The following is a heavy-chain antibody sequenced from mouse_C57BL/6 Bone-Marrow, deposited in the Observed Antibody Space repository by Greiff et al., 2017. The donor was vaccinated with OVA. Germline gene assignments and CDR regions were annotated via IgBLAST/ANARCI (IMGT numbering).Heavy chain of an antibody. CDR1: GFTFSDYG. J-gene: IGHJ2*01. V-gene: IGHV5-15*01. Sequence: EVQLVESGGGLVQPGGSLKLSCAASGFTFSDYGMAWVRQAPRKGPEWVAFISNLAYSIYYADTVTGRFTISRENAKNTLYLEMSSLRSEDTAMYYCARQDGYSCDYGGQGTTLTVSS. CDR3: ARQDGYSCDY. CDR2: ISNLAYSI. D-gene: IGHD2-3*01.